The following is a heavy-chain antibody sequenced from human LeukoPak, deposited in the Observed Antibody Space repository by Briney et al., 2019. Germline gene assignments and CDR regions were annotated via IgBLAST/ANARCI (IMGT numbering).Heavy chain of an antibody. J-gene: IGHJ3*02. D-gene: IGHD3-22*01. CDR2: ISSGGGTR. CDR1: GFTFSNYA. V-gene: IGHV3-48*03. CDR3: ARDRGRRGITMRSDAFDI. Sequence: GGSLRLSCVASGFTFSNYAMHWVRQAPGKGLEWVSYISSGGGTRSYADSVKGRFTISRDNAKNSLYLQMNSLRAEDTAVYYCARDRGRRGITMRSDAFDIWGQGTMVTVSS.